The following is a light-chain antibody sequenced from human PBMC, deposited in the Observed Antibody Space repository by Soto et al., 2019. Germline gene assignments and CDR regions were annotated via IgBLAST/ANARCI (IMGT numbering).Light chain of an antibody. CDR1: QSIGTN. J-gene: IGKJ1*01. CDR3: QQTYSAPPL. Sequence: DIQMTQSPSSLSASVGDRVTITCRASQSIGTNLNWYQQRPGKAPILLIYAVSSLQSGVSSRFSGSGSGTDFTLSIHSLTREDVENSYCQQTYSAPPLFGQGTKV. V-gene: IGKV1-39*01. CDR2: AVS.